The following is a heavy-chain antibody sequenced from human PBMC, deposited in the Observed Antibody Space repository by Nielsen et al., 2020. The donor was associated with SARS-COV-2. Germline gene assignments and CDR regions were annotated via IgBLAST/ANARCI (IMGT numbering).Heavy chain of an antibody. D-gene: IGHD2-21*02. Sequence: LSLTCAASGFTFSSYGMHWVRQAPGKGLEWVAVISYDGSNKYYADSVKGRFTISRDNSKNTLYLQMNSLRAEDTAVYYCAKEGGAYCGGDCYPTDYWGQGTLVTVSS. V-gene: IGHV3-30*18. J-gene: IGHJ4*02. CDR3: AKEGGAYCGGDCYPTDY. CDR1: GFTFSSYG. CDR2: ISYDGSNK.